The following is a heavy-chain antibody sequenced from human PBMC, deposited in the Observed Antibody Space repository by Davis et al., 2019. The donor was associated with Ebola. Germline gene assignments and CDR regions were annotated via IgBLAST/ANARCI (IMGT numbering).Heavy chain of an antibody. Sequence: ASVKVSCKASGYTFTSYGISWVRQAPGQGLEWMGWMNPNSGNTGYAQKFQGRVTMTRNTSISTAYMELSSLRSEDTAVYYCAFGWEEAFDIWGQGTMVTVSS. CDR3: AFGWEEAFDI. CDR2: MNPNSGNT. J-gene: IGHJ3*02. CDR1: GYTFTSYG. V-gene: IGHV1-8*02. D-gene: IGHD1-26*01.